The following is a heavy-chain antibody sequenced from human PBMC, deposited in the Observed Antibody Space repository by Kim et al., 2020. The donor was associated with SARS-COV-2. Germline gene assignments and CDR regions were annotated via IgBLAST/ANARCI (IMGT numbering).Heavy chain of an antibody. Sequence: GGSLRLSCAASGFTFSNYAMSWVRQAPGKGLEWVSAISGSGGSTYYADSVKGRFTISRDNSKNTLYLQMNSLRAEDTAVYYCAKAAYYDFWSGYYLGYWGQGTLVTVSS. CDR1: GFTFSNYA. CDR2: ISGSGGST. D-gene: IGHD3-3*01. J-gene: IGHJ4*02. CDR3: AKAAYYDFWSGYYLGY. V-gene: IGHV3-23*01.